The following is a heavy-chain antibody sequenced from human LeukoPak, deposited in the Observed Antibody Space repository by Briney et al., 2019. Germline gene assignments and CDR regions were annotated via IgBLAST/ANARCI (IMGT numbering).Heavy chain of an antibody. CDR2: IYYSGST. D-gene: IGHD3-22*01. V-gene: IGHV4-59*12. CDR3: ARDRITMIVQGGWFDP. J-gene: IGHJ5*02. CDR1: GGSISSYY. Sequence: PSETLSLTCTVSGGSISSYYWSWIRQPPGKGLEWIGYIYYSGSTNYNPSLKSRVTISVDTSKNQFSLKLSSVTAADTAVYYCARDRITMIVQGGWFDPWGQGTLVTVSS.